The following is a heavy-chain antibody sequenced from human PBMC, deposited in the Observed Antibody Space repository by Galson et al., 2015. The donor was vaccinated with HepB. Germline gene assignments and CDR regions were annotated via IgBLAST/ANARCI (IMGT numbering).Heavy chain of an antibody. CDR3: ARDTFSSDACYNGVPKFDP. CDR2: ISMSSSYI. Sequence: SLRLSCAVSGLTFSKYNMNWVRQAPGKGLEWVSSISMSSSYIYYADSVKGRFTISRDNAKNSLYLQMNSLRPEDTGVYYCARDTFSSDACYNGVPKFDPRGKGTLVTVSS. D-gene: IGHD2-8*01. V-gene: IGHV3-21*06. J-gene: IGHJ5*02. CDR1: GLTFSKYN.